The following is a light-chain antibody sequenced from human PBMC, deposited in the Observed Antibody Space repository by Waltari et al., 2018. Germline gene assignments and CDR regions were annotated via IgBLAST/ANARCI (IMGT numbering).Light chain of an antibody. CDR1: PPNIGKTY. CDR2: ENK. V-gene: IGLV1-51*01. J-gene: IGLJ2*01. Sequence: QSALTQPPSVSAAPGQQATIPCSGTPPNIGKTYGCWYQYLPGRGPKLLIYENKKRPSGIPERFSGSKSGTSATLVITGLQTGDEAEYYCGTWDSRLSIGVFGGGTKLTVL. CDR3: GTWDSRLSIGV.